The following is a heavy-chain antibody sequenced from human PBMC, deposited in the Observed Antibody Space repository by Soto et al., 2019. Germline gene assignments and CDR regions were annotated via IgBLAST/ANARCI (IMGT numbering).Heavy chain of an antibody. Sequence: QVQLVQSGAEVKKPGASVKVSCKASGYTFTSYGISWVRQAPGQGLEWMGWISAYNGNTNYAQKLQGRVTMTTDTSXSTXYXEXXXXRSDDTAVYYCARDLHGDPYYWGQGTLVTVSS. CDR1: GYTFTSYG. CDR3: ARDLHGDPYY. V-gene: IGHV1-18*01. J-gene: IGHJ4*02. D-gene: IGHD4-17*01. CDR2: ISAYNGNT.